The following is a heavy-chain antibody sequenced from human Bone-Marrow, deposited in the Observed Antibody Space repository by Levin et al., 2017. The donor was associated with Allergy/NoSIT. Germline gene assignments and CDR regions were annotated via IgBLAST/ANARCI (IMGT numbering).Heavy chain of an antibody. J-gene: IGHJ6*03. CDR1: GGSISSGGYY. CDR3: ARCGARGVSQALYYYYYMDG. Sequence: SETLSLTCTVSGGSISSGGYYWSWIRQHPGKGLEWIGYIYYSGSTYYNPSLKSRVTISVDTSKNQFSLKLSSVTAADTAVYYCARCGARGVSQALYYYYYMDGWGKGTTVTVSS. V-gene: IGHV4-31*03. CDR2: IYYSGST. D-gene: IGHD3-10*01.